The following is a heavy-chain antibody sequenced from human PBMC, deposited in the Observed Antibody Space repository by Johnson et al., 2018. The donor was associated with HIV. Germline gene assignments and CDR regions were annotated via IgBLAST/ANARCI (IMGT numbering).Heavy chain of an antibody. CDR1: AFTFSSND. J-gene: IGHJ3*02. V-gene: IGHV3-48*03. CDR2: ITNSAETI. Sequence: VQLVESGGGLVQPGGSLRLSCGASAFTFSSNDMKWVRQAPGKGLEWVSFITNSAETIYYADSVKGRFTISRDNAENSLYLQMNSLRAEDTAVYYCARYSSSSRDTFDIWGQGTMVTVSS. D-gene: IGHD6-13*01. CDR3: ARYSSSSRDTFDI.